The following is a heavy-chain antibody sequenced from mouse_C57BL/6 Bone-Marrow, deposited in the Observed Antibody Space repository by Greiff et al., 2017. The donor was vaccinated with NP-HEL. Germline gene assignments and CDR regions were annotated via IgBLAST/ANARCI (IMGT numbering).Heavy chain of an antibody. CDR1: GYTFTSYW. CDR2: IYLGSGST. Sequence: QVQLQQPGAELVKPGASVKMSCKASGYTFTSYWITWVKQRPGQGLEWIGDIYLGSGSTNYNEKFKSKATLTVDTSSSTAYMQLSSLTSEDSAVYYCARGGITTVVLYDYAMDYWGQGTSVTVSS. J-gene: IGHJ4*01. CDR3: ARGGITTVVLYDYAMDY. D-gene: IGHD1-1*01. V-gene: IGHV1-55*01.